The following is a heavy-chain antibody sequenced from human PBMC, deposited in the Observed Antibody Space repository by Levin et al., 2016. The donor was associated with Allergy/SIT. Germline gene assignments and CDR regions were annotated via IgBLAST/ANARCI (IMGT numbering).Heavy chain of an antibody. D-gene: IGHD7-27*01. V-gene: IGHV1-46*01. CDR1: GDTLTTYF. Sequence: ASVKVSCKTSGDTLTTYFLHWVRQAPGQGLEWMGVSTPSGGSPINAQKFQGRVTMTRDTSTNTVYMELSSLRSEDTAVYFCATATGDDAFDIWGQGTMVTVSS. J-gene: IGHJ3*02. CDR2: STPSGGSP. CDR3: ATATGDDAFDI.